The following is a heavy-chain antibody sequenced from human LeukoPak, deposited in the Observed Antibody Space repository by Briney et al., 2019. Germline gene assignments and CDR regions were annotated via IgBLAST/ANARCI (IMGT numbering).Heavy chain of an antibody. D-gene: IGHD3-10*01. CDR2: ITHSGRT. CDR1: GGSFSGNY. V-gene: IGHV4-34*01. CDR3: ARDQAGYYGSGSYPNYYYYYMDV. J-gene: IGHJ6*03. Sequence: KPSETLSLTCGVYGGSFSGNYWSWIRQPAGKGLEWIGEITHSGRTNYSPSLKSRVTISVDTSKNQFSLKLNSVTAADTAVYYCARDQAGYYGSGSYPNYYYYYMDVWGKGTTVTVSS.